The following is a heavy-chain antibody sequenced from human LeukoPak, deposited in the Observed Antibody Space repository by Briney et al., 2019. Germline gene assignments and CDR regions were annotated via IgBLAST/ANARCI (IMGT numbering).Heavy chain of an antibody. J-gene: IGHJ4*02. CDR3: ASGEGCTSNSCTLDY. V-gene: IGHV1-69*04. CDR2: IIPFLDIA. CDR1: GGTFSNYA. D-gene: IGHD2-2*01. Sequence: SLKGSCKASGGTFSNYAISWVRQAPGQGLEWVGRIIPFLDIADYAQKFQSRVTITADKYPSTHYMGRRSPKSEATAVFFSASGEGCTSNSCTLDYWGQGSLVTVSS.